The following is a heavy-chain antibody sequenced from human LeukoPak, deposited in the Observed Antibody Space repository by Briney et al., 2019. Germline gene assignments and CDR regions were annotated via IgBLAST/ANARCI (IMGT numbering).Heavy chain of an antibody. J-gene: IGHJ4*02. D-gene: IGHD2-2*01. Sequence: QPGGSLRLSCAASGYTFSSYGMSWVRQGPGKGLEWVSAIGGSGDTTYYADSVKGRFTISRDNSKNTLHLQMTSLRAEDTAVYYCAKDQAGCSRSSCYERGFDFWGQGTLVTVSS. CDR2: IGGSGDTT. CDR3: AKDQAGCSRSSCYERGFDF. CDR1: GYTFSSYG. V-gene: IGHV3-23*01.